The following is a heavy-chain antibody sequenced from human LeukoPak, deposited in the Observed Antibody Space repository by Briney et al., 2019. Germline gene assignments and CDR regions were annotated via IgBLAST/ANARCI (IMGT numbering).Heavy chain of an antibody. CDR2: IYYSRSI. CDR3: ASKATTGPTKAAFDI. CDR1: GYSISSSNY. V-gene: IGHV4-28*05. D-gene: IGHD4-17*01. Sequence: SETLSLTCAVSGYSISSSNYWAWIRQPPGKGLEWIGNIYYSRSIYYNPSLKSRFTMSVDTSKNQFSLKLSSVTAVDTAVYYCASKATTGPTKAAFDIWGQGTMVTVSS. J-gene: IGHJ3*02.